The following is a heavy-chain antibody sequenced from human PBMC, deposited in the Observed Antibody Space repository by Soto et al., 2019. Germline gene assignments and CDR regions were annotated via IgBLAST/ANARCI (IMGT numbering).Heavy chain of an antibody. D-gene: IGHD3-10*01. V-gene: IGHV3-23*01. CDR2: ISGSGGST. CDR1: GFTFSRYA. J-gene: IGHJ4*02. Sequence: EVQLLESGGGLVQPGGSLRLSCAASGFTFSRYAMSWVRQAPGKGLEWVSAISGSGGSTYYADSVKGRFTISRDNSKNTLYLQMNSLRAEDTAVYYCAKPWGITMVRGLDYWGQGTLVTVSS. CDR3: AKPWGITMVRGLDY.